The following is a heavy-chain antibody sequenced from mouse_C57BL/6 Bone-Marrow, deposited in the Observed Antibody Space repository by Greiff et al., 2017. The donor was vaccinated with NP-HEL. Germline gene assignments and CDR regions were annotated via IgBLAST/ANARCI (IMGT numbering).Heavy chain of an antibody. D-gene: IGHD3-1*01. CDR2: IHPNSGST. J-gene: IGHJ4*01. Sequence: QVQLQQPGAELVKPGASVKLSCKASGYTFTSYWMHWVKQRPGQGLEWIGMIHPNSGSTNYNEKFKSKATLTVDKSSSTAYMQRSSLTSEDSAVYYCARSGAYAMDYWGQGTSVTVSS. CDR3: ARSGAYAMDY. CDR1: GYTFTSYW. V-gene: IGHV1-64*01.